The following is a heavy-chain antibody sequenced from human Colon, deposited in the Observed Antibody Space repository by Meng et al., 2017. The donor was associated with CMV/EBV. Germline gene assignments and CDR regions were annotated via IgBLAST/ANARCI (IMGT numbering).Heavy chain of an antibody. D-gene: IGHD1-7*01. CDR2: IVPRLGIT. V-gene: IGHV1-69*02. Sequence: SVKVSCKAYGTSFSSQTITWVRQVPGQGLEWVGRIVPRLGITNYAQKFQGRVTITADKSTNTAYMEMSSLRSGDTAVYFCGTGTTGTTFDGDFWGQGALVTVSS. J-gene: IGHJ4*02. CDR3: GTGTTGTTFDGDF. CDR1: GTSFSSQT.